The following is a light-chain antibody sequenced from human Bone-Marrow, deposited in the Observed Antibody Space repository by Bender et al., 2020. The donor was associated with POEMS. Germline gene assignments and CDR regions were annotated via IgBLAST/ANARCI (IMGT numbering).Light chain of an antibody. CDR2: EVS. CDR1: SSDVGAYNR. CDR3: CSYAGSSTHVI. J-gene: IGLJ2*01. Sequence: QSALTQPPSASGSPGQSVTISCTGTSSDVGAYNRVSWYQQHPGKAPKLIIYEVSKRPSGVPDRFSGFKSGNTASLVISGLQAEDEADYYCCSYAGSSTHVIFGGGTKLTVL. V-gene: IGLV2-8*01.